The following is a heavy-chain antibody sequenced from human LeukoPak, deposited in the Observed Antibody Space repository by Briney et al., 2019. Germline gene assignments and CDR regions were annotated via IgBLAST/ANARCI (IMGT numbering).Heavy chain of an antibody. CDR1: GFTFSSYS. V-gene: IGHV3-21*01. Sequence: KSGGSLRLSCATSGFTFSSYSMNWVRQAPGKGLEWVSSIRSSSSYIYYADSVKGRYTISRDNAKNSLYLQMNSLRAEDTAVYYCARDAKYSSSWAYNWFDPWGQGTLVTVSS. J-gene: IGHJ5*02. CDR2: IRSSSSYI. D-gene: IGHD6-13*01. CDR3: ARDAKYSSSWAYNWFDP.